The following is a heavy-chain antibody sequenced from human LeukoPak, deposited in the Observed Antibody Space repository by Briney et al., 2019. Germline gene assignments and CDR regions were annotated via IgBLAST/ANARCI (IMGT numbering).Heavy chain of an antibody. D-gene: IGHD3-3*01. J-gene: IGHJ4*02. CDR2: INSDGSDT. CDR3: AREVEWLPDY. Sequence: GGSLRLSCAASGFAFSTYWMHWVRQAPGKGLVWVSRINSDGSDTSFADSVKGRLTVSRDNAKNTLYLQMNSLRAEDTAVYYCAREVEWLPDYWGQGTLVTVSS. V-gene: IGHV3-74*01. CDR1: GFAFSTYW.